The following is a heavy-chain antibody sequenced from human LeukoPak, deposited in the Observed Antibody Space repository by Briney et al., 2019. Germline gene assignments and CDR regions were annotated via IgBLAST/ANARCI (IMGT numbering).Heavy chain of an antibody. V-gene: IGHV3-48*04. J-gene: IGHJ4*02. Sequence: GGSLRLSCAASGFTFSSYSMNWVRQAPGKGLEWVSYISSSGSTIYYADSVKGRFTISRDNAKNSLYLQMNSLRAEDTAVYYCARDPTSVAGTYFDYWGQGTLVTVSS. CDR3: ARDPTSVAGTYFDY. CDR2: ISSSGSTI. D-gene: IGHD6-19*01. CDR1: GFTFSSYS.